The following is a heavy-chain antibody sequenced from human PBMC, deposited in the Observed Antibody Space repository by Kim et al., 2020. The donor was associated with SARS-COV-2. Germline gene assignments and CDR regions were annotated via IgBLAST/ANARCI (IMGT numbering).Heavy chain of an antibody. J-gene: IGHJ5*02. CDR1: GGSFSGYY. CDR2: INHSGST. D-gene: IGHD6-6*01. Sequence: SETLSLTCAVYGGSFSGYYWSWIRQPPGKGLEWIGEINHSGSTNYNPSLKSRVTISVDTSKNQFSLKLSSVTAADTAVYYCARGVAARPRAPNWFDPWGQGTLVTVSS. CDR3: ARGVAARPRAPNWFDP. V-gene: IGHV4-34*01.